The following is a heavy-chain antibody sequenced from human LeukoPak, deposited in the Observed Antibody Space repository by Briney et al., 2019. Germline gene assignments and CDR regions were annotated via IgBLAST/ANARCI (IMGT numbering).Heavy chain of an antibody. CDR2: IYTSGST. V-gene: IGHV4-4*09. CDR3: ARRSGSGFFGY. CDR1: GGSISSYY. D-gene: IGHD6-19*01. Sequence: SETLSLTCTVSGGSISSYYWSWIRQPPEKGLEYIGYIYTSGSTNYNPSLKSRVTISVDTSKNQFSLKLSSVTAADTAVYYCARRSGSGFFGYWGQGTLVTVSS. J-gene: IGHJ4*02.